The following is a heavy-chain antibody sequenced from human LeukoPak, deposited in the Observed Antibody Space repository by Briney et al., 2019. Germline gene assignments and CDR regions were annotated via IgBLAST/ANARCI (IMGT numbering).Heavy chain of an antibody. Sequence: PGGSLRLSCAASGFSFSAYWMHWVRQAPGKGLVWVSRIYNEGTGTDYADSVRGRFTISRVNVENTLYLQMNSLSADDTAMYYCVRYDVDARRFDYWGQGTLVTVSS. CDR3: VRYDVDARRFDY. J-gene: IGHJ4*02. D-gene: IGHD2-8*01. CDR1: GFSFSAYW. CDR2: IYNEGTGT. V-gene: IGHV3-74*01.